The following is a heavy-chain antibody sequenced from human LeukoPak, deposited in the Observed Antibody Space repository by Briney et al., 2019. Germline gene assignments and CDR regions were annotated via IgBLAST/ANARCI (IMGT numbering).Heavy chain of an antibody. CDR1: GGSFSGYY. V-gene: IGHV4-59*01. CDR3: ASGGYSSSWYVY. Sequence: PSETLSLTCAVYGGSFSGYYWSWIRQPPGKGLEWIGYIYYSGSTNYNPSLKSRVTISVDTSKNQFSLKLSSVTAADTAVYYCASGGYSSSWYVYWGQGTLVTVSS. D-gene: IGHD6-13*01. CDR2: IYYSGST. J-gene: IGHJ4*02.